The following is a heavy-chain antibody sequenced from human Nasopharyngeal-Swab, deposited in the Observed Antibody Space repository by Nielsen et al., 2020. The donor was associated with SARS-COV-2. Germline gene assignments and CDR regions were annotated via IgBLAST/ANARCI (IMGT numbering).Heavy chain of an antibody. J-gene: IGHJ4*02. CDR1: GFTSSSYS. Sequence: GGFLRPSFAPPGFTSSSYSMDWSRQAPGKGLEWVSYISSSSSTIYYAHSVKGRFTISRDNAKNSLYLQMNSLRDEDTAVYYCARDHRGIFDYWGQGTLVTVSS. V-gene: IGHV3-48*02. CDR2: ISSSSSTI. CDR3: ARDHRGIFDY.